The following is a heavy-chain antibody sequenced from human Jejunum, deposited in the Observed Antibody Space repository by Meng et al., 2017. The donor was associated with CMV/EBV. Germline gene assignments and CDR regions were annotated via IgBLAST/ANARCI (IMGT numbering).Heavy chain of an antibody. Sequence: LSGDASGFTVSSTFISWVRQAPGKGLGWVSVIYAAGNTYYADSVKGRFTISRDSSKNTVYLQMHSLRVEDTAVYYCARDHHSQHFDCWGQGTLVTVSS. V-gene: IGHV3-53*05. CDR1: GFTVSSTF. CDR2: IYAAGNT. D-gene: IGHD2-2*01. CDR3: ARDHHSQHFDC. J-gene: IGHJ4*02.